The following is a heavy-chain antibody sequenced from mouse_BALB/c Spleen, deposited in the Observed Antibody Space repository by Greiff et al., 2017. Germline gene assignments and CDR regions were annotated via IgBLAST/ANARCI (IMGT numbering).Heavy chain of an antibody. J-gene: IGHJ2*01. V-gene: IGHV2-6-7*01. CDR2: IWGDGST. D-gene: IGHD2-14*01. CDR3: AREGEVRGIDY. CDR1: GFSLTGYG. Sequence: QVQLQQSGPGLVAPSQSLSITCTVSGFSLTGYGVNWVRQPPGKGLEWLGMIWGDGSTDYNSALKSRLSISKDNSKSQVFLKMNSLQTDDTARYYCAREGEVRGIDYWGQGTTLTVSS.